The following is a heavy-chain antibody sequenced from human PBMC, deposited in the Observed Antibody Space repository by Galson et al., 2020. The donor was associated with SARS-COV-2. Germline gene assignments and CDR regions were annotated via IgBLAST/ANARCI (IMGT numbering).Heavy chain of an antibody. Sequence: GESLKISCAASGFTFSSYAMSWVRQAPGKGLEWVSAISGSGGTTYYADSVKGRFTISRDNSKNTLYLQMNSLRAEDTAVYYCAKDYSTVTTAVYYYGMYVWGQGTTVTVSS. CDR3: AKDYSTVTTAVYYYGMYV. J-gene: IGHJ6*02. CDR1: GFTFSSYA. CDR2: ISGSGGTT. V-gene: IGHV3-23*01. D-gene: IGHD4-4*01.